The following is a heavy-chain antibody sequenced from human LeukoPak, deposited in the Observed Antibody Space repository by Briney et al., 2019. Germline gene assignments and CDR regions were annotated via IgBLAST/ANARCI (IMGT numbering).Heavy chain of an antibody. CDR3: ARLAVDLPYYYYYYMDV. Sequence: SETLSLTCTVSGVSISSSNSYWGWIRQPPGKGLEWIGEINHSGSTNYNPSLKSRVTISVDTSKNQFSLKLSSVTAADTAVYYCARLAVDLPYYYYYYMDVWGKGTTVTISS. CDR1: GVSISSSNSY. J-gene: IGHJ6*03. D-gene: IGHD5/OR15-5a*01. V-gene: IGHV4-39*07. CDR2: INHSGST.